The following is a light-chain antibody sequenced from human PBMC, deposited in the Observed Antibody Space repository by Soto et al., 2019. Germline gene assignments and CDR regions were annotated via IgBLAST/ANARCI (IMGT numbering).Light chain of an antibody. CDR3: QQYSSSRT. Sequence: DIVFTQSPGTLSFSPLEIATLSCRASQSVSSNHLAWYQQKPGQAPRLLIYGGSSRATGIPVRFSGSGSETDFTLTITRLETEDFAVYYCQQYSSSRTFGQGTKVDIK. J-gene: IGKJ1*01. CDR1: QSVSSNH. V-gene: IGKV3-20*01. CDR2: GGS.